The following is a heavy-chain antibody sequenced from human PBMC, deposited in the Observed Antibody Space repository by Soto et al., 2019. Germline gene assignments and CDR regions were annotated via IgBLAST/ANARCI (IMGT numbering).Heavy chain of an antibody. Sequence: SETLSLTCTVSGGSVSSGDYFWSWLRQSPGKRLEWIAYIYYSGSTNYNPSLKSRATISVDTSKSQVSLTLTSMTAADAALYYCARSPNYYYYGFDVWGQGTAVTAP. CDR1: GGSVSSGDYF. D-gene: IGHD3-10*01. V-gene: IGHV4-61*08. CDR2: IYYSGST. CDR3: ARSPNYYYYGFDV. J-gene: IGHJ6*02.